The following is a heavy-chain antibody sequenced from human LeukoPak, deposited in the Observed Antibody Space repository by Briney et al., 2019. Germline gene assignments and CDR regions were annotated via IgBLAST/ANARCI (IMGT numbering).Heavy chain of an antibody. CDR1: GFTFSSYA. CDR2: ISYDGSNK. J-gene: IGHJ4*02. CDR3: AKVDFWSGYYRGFDY. V-gene: IGHV3-30*04. Sequence: GSLRLSCAASGFTFSSYAMHWVRQAPGKGLEWVAVISYDGSNKYYADSVKGRFTISRDNSKNTLYLQMNSLRAEDTAVYYCAKVDFWSGYYRGFDYWGQGTLVTVSS. D-gene: IGHD3-3*01.